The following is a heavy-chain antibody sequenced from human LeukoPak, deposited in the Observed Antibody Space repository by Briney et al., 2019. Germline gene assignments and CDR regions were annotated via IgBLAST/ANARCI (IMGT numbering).Heavy chain of an antibody. D-gene: IGHD6-13*01. J-gene: IGHJ4*02. CDR1: GYTFISYG. CDR2: INPDGGST. V-gene: IGHV1-8*01. Sequence: ASVKVSCKASGYTFISYGISWVRQAPGQGLEWMGLINPDGGSTAYAHRFQGRVIMTRDTSTSTAYMDLSSLRSEDTAVYHCARAPRNSSTMLDFWGQGTLVTISS. CDR3: ARAPRNSSTMLDF.